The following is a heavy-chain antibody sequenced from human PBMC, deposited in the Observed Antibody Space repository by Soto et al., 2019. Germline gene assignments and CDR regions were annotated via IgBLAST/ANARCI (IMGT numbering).Heavy chain of an antibody. V-gene: IGHV3-48*03. J-gene: IGHJ6*02. D-gene: IGHD6-13*01. CDR3: ARENSPAGLDV. CDR2: LSTSGSTM. CDR1: GFTFSSYE. Sequence: SCAASGFTFSSYEMTWVRQAPGKGLEWVSYLSTSGSTMYYAASVKGRFTISRDNAKNSLYLQMNSLRAEDTAVYYCARENSPAGLDVWGQGTTVTVSS.